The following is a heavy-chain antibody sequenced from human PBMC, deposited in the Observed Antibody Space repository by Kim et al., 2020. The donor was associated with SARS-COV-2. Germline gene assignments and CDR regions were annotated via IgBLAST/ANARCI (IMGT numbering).Heavy chain of an antibody. J-gene: IGHJ6*02. V-gene: IGHV1-3*01. CDR3: ARDEGYGSGSHILGYYYYGMDV. Sequence: ASVKVSCKASGYTFTSYAMHWVRQAPGQRLEWMGWINAGNGNTKYSQKFQGRVTITRDTSASTAYMELSSLRSEDTAVYYCARDEGYGSGSHILGYYYYGMDVWGQGTTVTVSS. D-gene: IGHD3-10*01. CDR2: INAGNGNT. CDR1: GYTFTSYA.